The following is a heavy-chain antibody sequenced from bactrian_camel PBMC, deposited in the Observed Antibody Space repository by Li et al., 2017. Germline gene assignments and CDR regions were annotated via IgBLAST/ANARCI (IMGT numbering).Heavy chain of an antibody. V-gene: IGHV3S9*01. CDR1: GSPYKRYA. Sequence: SCAASGSPYKRYAMAWFRQVPGKEREGVACIEGDGTTNYRKSVRGRFTVSRDTDKHILYLQMNSLQPEDTATYFCAASRGYCGGGRLFREDAYNYWGQGTQVTV. CDR3: AASRGYCGGGRLFREDAYNY. D-gene: IGHD2*01. CDR2: IEGDGTT. J-gene: IGHJ4*01.